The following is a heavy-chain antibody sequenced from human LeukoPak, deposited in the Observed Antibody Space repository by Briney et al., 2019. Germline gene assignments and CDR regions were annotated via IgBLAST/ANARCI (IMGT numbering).Heavy chain of an antibody. J-gene: IGHJ6*03. D-gene: IGHD6-19*01. Sequence: GGSLRHSCVAPGFTFSSYDIHWVCPALGKGREWVALIRYVGSNKYYADSVKGGFTLSRDNSKNTLYLQMNSLRAEDTAVYYCARAVAVAGKPNYYYYYMDVWGKGTTVTISS. CDR1: GFTFSSYD. CDR3: ARAVAVAGKPNYYYYYMDV. V-gene: IGHV3-30*02. CDR2: IRYVGSNK.